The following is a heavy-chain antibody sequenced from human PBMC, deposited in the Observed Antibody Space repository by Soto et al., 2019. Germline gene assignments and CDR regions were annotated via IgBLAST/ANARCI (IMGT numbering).Heavy chain of an antibody. CDR2: IYISGST. V-gene: IGHV3-66*01. CDR3: AKDASGYSSSWYGY. D-gene: IGHD6-13*01. CDR1: GFTVSTNH. Sequence: PGGSLRLSCAASGFTVSTNHMGWVRQAPGKGLEWVSVIYISGSTYYADSVKGRFTISRDNSKNTLYLQMNSLRAEDTAVYYCAKDASGYSSSWYGYWGQGTLVTVSS. J-gene: IGHJ4*02.